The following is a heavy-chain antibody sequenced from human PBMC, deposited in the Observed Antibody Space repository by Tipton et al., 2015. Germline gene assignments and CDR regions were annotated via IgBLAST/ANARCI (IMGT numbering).Heavy chain of an antibody. CDR3: ARDRLNYYDSSGPVPYYAMDV. J-gene: IGHJ6*02. Sequence: TLSLTCTVSGGSISSSGYYWSWIRQRPGKGLEWIGYTYYSGDTYYNPSLKSRVTISADTSKNQFSLNLSSVTAADTAVYYCARDRLNYYDSSGPVPYYAMDVWGQGTTVTVSS. CDR2: TYYSGDT. D-gene: IGHD3-22*01. CDR1: GGSISSSGYY. V-gene: IGHV4-31*03.